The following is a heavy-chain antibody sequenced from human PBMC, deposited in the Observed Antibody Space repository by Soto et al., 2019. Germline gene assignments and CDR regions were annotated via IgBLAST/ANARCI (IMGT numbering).Heavy chain of an antibody. CDR2: ISSSSSTI. CDR3: ARDQGTLTQVDY. J-gene: IGHJ4*02. CDR1: GFTFSSYS. D-gene: IGHD3-10*01. Sequence: EVHLVESGGGLVQHGGSLRLSCAASGFTFSSYSMNWVRQAPVTWLEWVSYISSSSSTIYYADSVKGRFTISSDNAKNSLYLQMNILRDEDTSVYECARDQGTLTQVDYLGQRNLVNVSS. V-gene: IGHV3-48*02.